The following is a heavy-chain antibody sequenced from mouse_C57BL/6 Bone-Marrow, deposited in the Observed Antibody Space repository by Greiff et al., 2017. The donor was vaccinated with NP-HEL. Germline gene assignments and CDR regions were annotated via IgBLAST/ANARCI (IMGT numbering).Heavy chain of an antibody. Sequence: VKLLESGAELARPGASVKLSCKASGYTFTSYGISWVKQRTGQGLEWIGEIYPRSGNTYYNEKFKGKATLTADKSSSTAYMELRSLTSEDSAVYYCARGPFYYYGSSSYFDYWGQGTTLTVSS. CDR2: IYPRSGNT. CDR1: GYTFTSYG. CDR3: ARGPFYYYGSSSYFDY. J-gene: IGHJ2*01. D-gene: IGHD1-1*01. V-gene: IGHV1-81*01.